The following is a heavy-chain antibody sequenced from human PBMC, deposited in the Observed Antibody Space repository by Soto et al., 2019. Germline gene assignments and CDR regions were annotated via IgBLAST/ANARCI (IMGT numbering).Heavy chain of an antibody. CDR1: GCSICSYY. CDR3: ARDEGY. CDR2: IYYSGST. J-gene: IGHJ4*02. V-gene: IGHV4-59*01. Sequence: SAPLSLTCTVSGCSICSYYWSWIRQPPGKGLEWIGYIYYSGSTNYNPSLKSRVTISVDTSKNQFSLKLSSVTATDTAVYYCARDEGYWGQGTLVTVSS.